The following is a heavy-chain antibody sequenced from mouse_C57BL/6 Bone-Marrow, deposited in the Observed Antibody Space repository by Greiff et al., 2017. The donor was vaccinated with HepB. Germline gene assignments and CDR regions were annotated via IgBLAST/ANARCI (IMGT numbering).Heavy chain of an antibody. J-gene: IGHJ1*03. Sequence: ESGPGLVKPSQSLSLTCSVTGYSITSGYYWNWIRQFPGNKLEWMGYISYDGSNNYNPSLKNRISITRDTSKNQFFLKLNSVTTEDTATYYCARPWYFDVWGTGTTVTVSS. CDR1: GYSITSGYY. CDR2: ISYDGSN. V-gene: IGHV3-6*01. CDR3: ARPWYFDV.